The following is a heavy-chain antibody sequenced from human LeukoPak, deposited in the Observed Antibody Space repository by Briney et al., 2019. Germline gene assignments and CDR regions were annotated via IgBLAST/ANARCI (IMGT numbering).Heavy chain of an antibody. CDR1: GYTFTGYY. Sequence: ASVEVSCKASGYTFTGYYIHWVRQAPGQGLEWMGWINPDSGGTKYAQKFQGRVTMTRDTSISTAYMELSRLTSDDTAVYYCAREGQYYDTSGFFDYWGQGTLVTVSS. CDR3: AREGQYYDTSGFFDY. V-gene: IGHV1-2*02. D-gene: IGHD3-22*01. J-gene: IGHJ4*02. CDR2: INPDSGGT.